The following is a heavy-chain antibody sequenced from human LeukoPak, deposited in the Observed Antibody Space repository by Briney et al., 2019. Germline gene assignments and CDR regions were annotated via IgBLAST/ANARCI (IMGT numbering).Heavy chain of an antibody. CDR2: IYTSGST. CDR3: ARVKVSSWPSFDY. V-gene: IGHV4-4*07. Sequence: SETLSLTCTVSGGSISSYYWSWIRQPPGKGLEWIGRIYTSGSTSYNPSLKSRVTISVDTSKNQFALKLTSVTAADTAVYYGARVKVSSWPSFDYWGQGTLVTVSS. J-gene: IGHJ4*02. D-gene: IGHD6-13*01. CDR1: GGSISSYY.